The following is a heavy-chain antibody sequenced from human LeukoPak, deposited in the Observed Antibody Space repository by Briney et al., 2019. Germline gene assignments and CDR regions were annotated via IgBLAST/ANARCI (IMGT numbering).Heavy chain of an antibody. Sequence: PGRSLRLSCAASGFTFDDYAMHWVRQAPGKGLEWVSGISWNSGSIGYADSVKGRFTISRDNAKNSLYLQMNSLRAEDMALYYCAKDHCSSTSCYLWFDPWGQGTLVTVSS. J-gene: IGHJ5*02. V-gene: IGHV3-9*03. D-gene: IGHD2-2*01. CDR1: GFTFDDYA. CDR2: ISWNSGSI. CDR3: AKDHCSSTSCYLWFDP.